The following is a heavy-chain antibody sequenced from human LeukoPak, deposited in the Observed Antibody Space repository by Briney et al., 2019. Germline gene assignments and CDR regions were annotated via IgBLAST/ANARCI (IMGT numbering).Heavy chain of an antibody. Sequence: PSETLSLTSTVSGGSISSSTSYWGWIRQPPGKGLEWIGSIYYSGSTYYNPSLKSRVTISVDTSKNQFSLKLNSVTAADTAVFYCARFMLPYFFDYWGQGTLVTVSS. D-gene: IGHD3-16*01. CDR2: IYYSGST. CDR1: GGSISSSTSY. V-gene: IGHV4-39*01. CDR3: ARFMLPYFFDY. J-gene: IGHJ4*02.